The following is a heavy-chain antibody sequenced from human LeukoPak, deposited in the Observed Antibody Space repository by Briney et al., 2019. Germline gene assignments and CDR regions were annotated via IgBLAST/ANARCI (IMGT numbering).Heavy chain of an antibody. V-gene: IGHV3-73*01. J-gene: IGHJ5*02. Sequence: GGSLRLSCAASGFTFSDSSIHWVRQASGKGLEWIGLMEKELNGYATACAASVRGRFTISRDDSQNTAYLQMDSLKTEDTALYYCTRDSGTYNWLDPWGQGTLVTVSS. CDR3: TRDSGTYNWLDP. CDR2: MEKELNGYAT. CDR1: GFTFSDSS. D-gene: IGHD1-26*01.